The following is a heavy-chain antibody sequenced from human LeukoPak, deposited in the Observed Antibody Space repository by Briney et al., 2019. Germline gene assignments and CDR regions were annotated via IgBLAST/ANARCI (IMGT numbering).Heavy chain of an antibody. J-gene: IGHJ4*02. D-gene: IGHD3-9*01. Sequence: GESLRISCKASGYSFSSYWIGWVRQMPGKGLEWMGIINPGDSDTRYSPSFQGQVTISADKSISTAYLQWSSLKASDTAMYYCARRDYDILTGYYNYFDYWGQGTLVTVSS. CDR3: ARRDYDILTGYYNYFDY. CDR2: INPGDSDT. V-gene: IGHV5-51*01. CDR1: GYSFSSYW.